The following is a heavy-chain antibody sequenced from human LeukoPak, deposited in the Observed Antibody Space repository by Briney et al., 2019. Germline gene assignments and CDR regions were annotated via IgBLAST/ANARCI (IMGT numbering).Heavy chain of an antibody. J-gene: IGHJ4*02. V-gene: IGHV1-69*01. CDR3: AREGVAVAGTFGY. CDR2: IIPIFGTA. Sequence: SVKVSCKASGGTFSSYAISWVRQAPGQGLEWMGGIIPIFGTANYAQKFQGRVTITADESTSTAYMELSSLRSEDTAVYYCAREGVAVAGTFGYWGQGTLVTVSS. CDR1: GGTFSSYA. D-gene: IGHD6-19*01.